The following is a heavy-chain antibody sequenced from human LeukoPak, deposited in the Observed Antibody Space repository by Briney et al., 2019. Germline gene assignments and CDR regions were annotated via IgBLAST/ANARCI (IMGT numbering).Heavy chain of an antibody. J-gene: IGHJ5*02. V-gene: IGHV1-18*01. CDR2: ISAYNGNT. CDR3: ARDHSRYSSGWYLPLPGGWFDP. Sequence: EASVKVSCKASGYTFTSYGISWVRQAPGQGLEWMGWISAYNGNTNYAQKLQGRVTMTTDTSTSTAYMELRSLRSDDTAVYYCARDHSRYSSGWYLPLPGGWFDPWGQGTLVTVSS. D-gene: IGHD6-19*01. CDR1: GYTFTSYG.